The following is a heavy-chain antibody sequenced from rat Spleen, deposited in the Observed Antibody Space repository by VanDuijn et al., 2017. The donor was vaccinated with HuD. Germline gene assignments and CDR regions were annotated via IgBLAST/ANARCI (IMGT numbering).Heavy chain of an antibody. CDR2: IWGDGST. CDR1: GFSLFSYG. J-gene: IGHJ3*01. Sequence: QVQLKESGPGLVQPSQTLSLTCTVSGFSLFSYGVSWVRQPPGKGLEWMGGIWGDGSTKYNSAFKSRLSISRDTSKSQVFLKMNSLQTEDTAIYFCTSPFRWFAYWGQGTLVTVSS. V-gene: IGHV2-13*01. CDR3: TSPFRWFAY.